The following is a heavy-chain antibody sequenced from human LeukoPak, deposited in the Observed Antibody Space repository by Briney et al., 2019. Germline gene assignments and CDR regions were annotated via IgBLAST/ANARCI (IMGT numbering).Heavy chain of an antibody. CDR3: ARSITMIVVVITPYFDY. CDR2: IYYSGST. D-gene: IGHD3-22*01. Sequence: SETLSLTCTVSGGSISSSSYYWGWIRQPPGKGLEWIGSIYYSGSTYYNPSLKSRVTISVDTSKNQFSLKLSSVTAADTAVYYCARSITMIVVVITPYFDYWGQGTLVTVSS. V-gene: IGHV4-39*01. J-gene: IGHJ4*02. CDR1: GGSISSSSYY.